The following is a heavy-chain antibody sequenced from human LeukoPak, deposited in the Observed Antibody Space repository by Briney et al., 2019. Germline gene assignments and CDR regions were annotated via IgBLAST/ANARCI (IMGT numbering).Heavy chain of an antibody. V-gene: IGHV3-15*01. J-gene: IGHJ4*02. CDR2: IKSKTDGGTT. Sequence: PGGSLRLSCAASGFTFSNAWMSWVRQAPGKGLEWVGRIKSKTDGGTTDYAAPVKGRFTISRDDSKNTLYLQMNSLKPEDTAVYYCTTTHYDYVWGSYRYNVIFDYWGQGTLVTVSS. D-gene: IGHD3-16*02. CDR3: TTTHYDYVWGSYRYNVIFDY. CDR1: GFTFSNAW.